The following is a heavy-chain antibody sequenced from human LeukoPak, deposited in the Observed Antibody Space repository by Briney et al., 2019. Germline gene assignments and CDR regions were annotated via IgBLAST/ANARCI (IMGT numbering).Heavy chain of an antibody. D-gene: IGHD6-13*01. Sequence: SETLSLTCAVYGGSFSGYYWSWIRQPPGKGLEWIGEINHSGSTNYNPSLKSRVTISVDTSKNQFSLKLSSVTAADAAVYYCARHLSWYIDYWGQGTLVTVSS. CDR3: ARHLSWYIDY. CDR2: INHSGST. CDR1: GGSFSGYY. V-gene: IGHV4-34*01. J-gene: IGHJ4*02.